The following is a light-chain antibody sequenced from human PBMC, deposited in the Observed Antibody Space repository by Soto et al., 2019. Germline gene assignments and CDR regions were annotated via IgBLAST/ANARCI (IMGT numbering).Light chain of an antibody. CDR1: QSISSW. CDR2: DAS. V-gene: IGKV1-5*01. J-gene: IGKJ1*01. Sequence: DIQMTQFPSTLSASVGDSVTITYRASQSISSWLAWYQQKPGKAPKLLIYDASSLESGVTSRFSGSGSGTEFTLTISSLQPDDFAVYYCQQYGSSPQTFGQGTKVDIK. CDR3: QQYGSSPQT.